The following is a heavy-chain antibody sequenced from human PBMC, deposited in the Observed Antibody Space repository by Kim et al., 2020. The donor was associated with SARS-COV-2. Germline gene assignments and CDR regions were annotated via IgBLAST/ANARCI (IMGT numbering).Heavy chain of an antibody. V-gene: IGHV4-34*01. Sequence: SETLSLTCAVYGGSFTGYYWSWIRQPPGKGLEWIGEINHSGSTNYNPSLKSRVTTSVDTSMNQFSLKLTSVTAADTAVYYCARGTGCRSYWYIDLWGRGTKVTVSS. CDR2: INHSGST. J-gene: IGHJ2*01. D-gene: IGHD2-15*01. CDR3: ARGTGCRSYWYIDL. CDR1: GGSFTGYY.